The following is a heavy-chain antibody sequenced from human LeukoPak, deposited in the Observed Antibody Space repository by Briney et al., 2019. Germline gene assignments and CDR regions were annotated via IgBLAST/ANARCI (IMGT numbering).Heavy chain of an antibody. CDR2: INHSGST. Sequence: SETLSLTCAVYGGSFSGYYWSWIRQPPGKGLEWIGEINHSGSTNYNPSLKSRVTISVDTSKNQFSLKLSSVAAADTAVYYCARGFRFRSYFDYWGQGTLVTVSS. V-gene: IGHV4-34*01. J-gene: IGHJ4*02. CDR3: ARGFRFRSYFDY. D-gene: IGHD3-10*01. CDR1: GGSFSGYY.